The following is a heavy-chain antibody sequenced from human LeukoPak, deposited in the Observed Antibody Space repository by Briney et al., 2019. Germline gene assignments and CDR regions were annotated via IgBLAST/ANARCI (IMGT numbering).Heavy chain of an antibody. CDR1: GFSFRSYW. D-gene: IGHD4-17*01. J-gene: IGHJ4*02. CDR2: INTDGSAT. CDR3: ARDRAVTDFDY. V-gene: IGHV3-74*01. Sequence: PGGSLRLSCAVSGFSFRSYWMHWVRQAPGKGLVWVSCINTDGSATNYADSVKGRFTISRDNAKNTLYLQMNSLRVEDTAVYYCARDRAVTDFDYWGQGTLVTVSS.